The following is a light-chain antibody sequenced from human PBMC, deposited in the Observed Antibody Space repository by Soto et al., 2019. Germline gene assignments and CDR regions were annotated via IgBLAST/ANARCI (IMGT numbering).Light chain of an antibody. Sequence: QSALTQPASVSGSPGQSITISCTGTSSDVGGYDYISWYQQHPGKAPKLMIYQVSNRPSGVSNRFSGSKSGNTASLTISGLQAEDETDYYCSSFRSGNTYVFGTGTRSPS. CDR3: SSFRSGNTYV. V-gene: IGLV2-14*01. J-gene: IGLJ1*01. CDR1: SSDVGGYDY. CDR2: QVS.